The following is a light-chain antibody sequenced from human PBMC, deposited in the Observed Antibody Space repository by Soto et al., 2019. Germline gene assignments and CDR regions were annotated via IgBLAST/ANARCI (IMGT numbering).Light chain of an antibody. J-gene: IGKJ5*01. V-gene: IGKV3-15*01. CDR3: QQYNNWPRK. CDR2: GAS. Sequence: IVMTQSPATLSVSPWERATLSCRASQSVSSDLAWYQQKPGQAPRLLIYGASTRATGIPARFSGSGSGTEFTLTISSLQSEDFAVYYCQQYNNWPRKFGQGTRLEIK. CDR1: QSVSSD.